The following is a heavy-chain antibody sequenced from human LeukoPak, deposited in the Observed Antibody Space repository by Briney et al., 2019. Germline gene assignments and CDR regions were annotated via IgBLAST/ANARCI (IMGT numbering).Heavy chain of an antibody. CDR2: IYYSGST. Sequence: PSETLSLTCTVSGVSISSSSYYWGWIRQPPGKGLEWIGSIYYSGSTYYNPSLKSRVTISVDTSKNQFSLKLSSVTAADTAVYYCATAVAAESGFDYWGQGTLVTVSS. J-gene: IGHJ4*02. CDR3: ATAVAAESGFDY. CDR1: GVSISSSSYY. V-gene: IGHV4-39*01. D-gene: IGHD6-19*01.